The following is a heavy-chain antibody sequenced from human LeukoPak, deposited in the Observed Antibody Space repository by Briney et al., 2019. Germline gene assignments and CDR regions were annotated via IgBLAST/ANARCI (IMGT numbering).Heavy chain of an antibody. CDR1: GGSISSYY. D-gene: IGHD2-15*01. Sequence: PSETLSLTCTVSGGSISSYYWSWIRQPPGKGLEWIGYIHYTGSTNYNPSLKSRVTISLDTSRNQFSLNLSSVTAADTAVYYWARDCSGGTCYLDYWGQGTLVTVSS. V-gene: IGHV4-59*01. CDR2: IHYTGST. J-gene: IGHJ4*02. CDR3: ARDCSGGTCYLDY.